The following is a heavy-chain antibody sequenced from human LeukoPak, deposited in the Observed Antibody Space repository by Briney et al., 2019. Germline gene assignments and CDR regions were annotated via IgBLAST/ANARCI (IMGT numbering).Heavy chain of an antibody. CDR2: IYYSGST. CDR3: ARGIWSGYLDY. V-gene: IGHV4-39*07. CDR1: GGSISSSSYY. Sequence: PSETLSLTCTVSGGSISSSSYYWGWIRQPPGKGLEWIGSIYYSGSTYYNPSLKSRVTISVDTSKNQFSLKLSSVTAADTAVYYCARGIWSGYLDYWGQGTLVTVSS. J-gene: IGHJ4*02. D-gene: IGHD3-3*01.